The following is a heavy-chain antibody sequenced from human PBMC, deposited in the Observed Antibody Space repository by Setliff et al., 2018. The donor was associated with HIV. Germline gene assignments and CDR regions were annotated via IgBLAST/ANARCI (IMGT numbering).Heavy chain of an antibody. D-gene: IGHD2-21*01. CDR3: AVVNKVTDFEY. J-gene: IGHJ4*02. CDR2: IIPLFGSA. CDR1: GGTFSSYS. Sequence: SVNVSCKTSGGTFSSYSITWVRQAPGQGLEWMGGIIPLFGSADYAQRFQGRVTITADESTSTAYMELTSLRSEDTAMYYCAVVNKVTDFEYWGQGTLVTVSS. V-gene: IGHV1-69*13.